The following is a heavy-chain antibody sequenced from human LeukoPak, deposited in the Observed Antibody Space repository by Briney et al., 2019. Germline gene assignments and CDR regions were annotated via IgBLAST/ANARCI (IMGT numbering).Heavy chain of an antibody. V-gene: IGHV4-31*03. Sequence: SQTLSLTCTVSGGSISSGGYYWSWTRQHPGKGLEWIGYIYYSGSTYYNPSLKSRVTISVDTSKNQFSLKLSSVTAADTAVYYCARVMGDGWFGELFYYFDYWGQGTLVTVSS. CDR1: GGSISSGGYY. J-gene: IGHJ4*02. D-gene: IGHD3-10*01. CDR2: IYYSGST. CDR3: ARVMGDGWFGELFYYFDY.